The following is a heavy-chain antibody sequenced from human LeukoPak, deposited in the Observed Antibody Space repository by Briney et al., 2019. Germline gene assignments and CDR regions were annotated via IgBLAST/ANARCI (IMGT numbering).Heavy chain of an antibody. J-gene: IGHJ4*02. CDR3: ARIGSVAGLYYFDY. Sequence: PSETLSLTCAVYGGSFSGYYWSWIRQPPGKGLEWIGYIYYSGSTNYNPSLKSRVTISVDTSKNQFSLKLSSVTAADTAVYYCARIGSVAGLYYFDYWGQGTLVTVSS. CDR1: GGSFSGYY. D-gene: IGHD6-19*01. V-gene: IGHV4-59*01. CDR2: IYYSGST.